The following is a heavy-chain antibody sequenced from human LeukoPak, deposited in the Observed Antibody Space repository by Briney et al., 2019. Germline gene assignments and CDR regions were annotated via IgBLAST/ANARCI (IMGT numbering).Heavy chain of an antibody. CDR1: GYTFTSYA. Sequence: ASVKVSCKASGYTFTSYAMHWVRQAPGQRLEWMGWINAGNGNTKYAQKLQGRVTMTTDTSTSTAYMELRSLRSDDTAVYYCARKDVLRFLEWDNDAFDIWGQGTMVTVSS. V-gene: IGHV1-3*01. CDR3: ARKDVLRFLEWDNDAFDI. CDR2: INAGNGNT. J-gene: IGHJ3*02. D-gene: IGHD3-3*01.